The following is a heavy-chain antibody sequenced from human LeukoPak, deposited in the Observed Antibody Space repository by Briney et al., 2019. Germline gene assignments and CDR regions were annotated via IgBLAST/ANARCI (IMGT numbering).Heavy chain of an antibody. D-gene: IGHD3-10*01. V-gene: IGHV1-8*01. CDR3: ARGPGAYYYGSGSYCV. Sequence: ASVKVSCKASGYTFTSYDINWVRQATGQGLEWMGWMNPNSGNTGYAQKFQGRVTMTRNTSISTAYMEPSSLRSEDTAVYYCARGPGAYYYGSGSYCVWGQGTLVTVSS. CDR2: MNPNSGNT. J-gene: IGHJ4*02. CDR1: GYTFTSYD.